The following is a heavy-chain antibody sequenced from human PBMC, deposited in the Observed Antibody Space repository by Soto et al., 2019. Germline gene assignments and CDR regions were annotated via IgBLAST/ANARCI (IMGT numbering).Heavy chain of an antibody. CDR2: IYYSGST. V-gene: IGHV4-39*01. CDR1: GGSISSSSYY. CDR3: ARHLGIAARRSFDY. J-gene: IGHJ4*02. D-gene: IGHD6-6*01. Sequence: SETLSLTCTVSGGSISSSSYYWGWIRQPPGKGLEWIGSIYYSGSTYYNPSLKSRVTISVDTSKNQFSLKLSSVTAADTAVYYCARHLGIAARRSFDYWGQGTLVTVSS.